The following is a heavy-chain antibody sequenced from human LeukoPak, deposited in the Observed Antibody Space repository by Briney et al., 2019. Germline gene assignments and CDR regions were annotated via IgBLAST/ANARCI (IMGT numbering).Heavy chain of an antibody. V-gene: IGHV4-38-2*02. D-gene: IGHD5-18*01. CDR3: ARVGPAARYMSFDY. Sequence: SETLSLTCTVSGYSISSGYYWGWIRQPPGKGLEWIGSIYHSGSTYYNPSLKSRVTISVDTSKNQFSLKLSSVTAADTAVYYCARVGPAARYMSFDYWGQGTLVTVSS. CDR2: IYHSGST. J-gene: IGHJ4*02. CDR1: GYSISSGYY.